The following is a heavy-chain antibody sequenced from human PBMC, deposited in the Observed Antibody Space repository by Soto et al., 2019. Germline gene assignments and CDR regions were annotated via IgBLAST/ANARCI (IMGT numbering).Heavy chain of an antibody. Sequence: ASVKVSCKASGYTFTSYDVNWVRQATGQGLEWMGWMNPNSGNTGYAQKFQGRVTMTRNTSISTAYMELSSLRSEDTAVYYCARGFSFTMVRGVIRGPYYYYYGMDVWGQGTTVTVSS. CDR3: ARGFSFTMVRGVIRGPYYYYYGMDV. J-gene: IGHJ6*02. D-gene: IGHD3-10*01. V-gene: IGHV1-8*01. CDR2: MNPNSGNT. CDR1: GYTFTSYD.